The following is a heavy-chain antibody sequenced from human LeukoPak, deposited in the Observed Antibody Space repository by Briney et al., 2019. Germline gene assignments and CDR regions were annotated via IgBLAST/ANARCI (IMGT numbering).Heavy chain of an antibody. D-gene: IGHD5-18*01. V-gene: IGHV3-48*01. CDR2: ISPSSSTI. Sequence: GGSLRLTCAASGFTFISYTMSWVRQAPGKGLEWVSCISPSSSTIYYDDSVKGRFTISRDNAKNSLYLQMNSLRAEDTAVYYCATYTAYWGQGTLVTVSS. CDR3: ATYTAY. CDR1: GFTFISYT. J-gene: IGHJ4*02.